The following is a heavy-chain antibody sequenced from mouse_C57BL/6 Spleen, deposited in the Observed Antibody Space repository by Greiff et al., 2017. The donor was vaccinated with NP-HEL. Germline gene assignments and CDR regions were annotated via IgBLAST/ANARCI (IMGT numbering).Heavy chain of an antibody. Sequence: VQLQQPGAELVRPGSSVKLSCKASGYTFTSYWMHWVQQRPIQGLAWIGHIDPSDSETHYNQKFKDKATLTVDKSSSTAYMQLSSLTSEDSAVYYCARSYDGYYFDYWGQGTTLTVSS. CDR2: IDPSDSET. CDR1: GYTFTSYW. J-gene: IGHJ2*01. CDR3: ARSYDGYYFDY. D-gene: IGHD2-3*01. V-gene: IGHV1-52*01.